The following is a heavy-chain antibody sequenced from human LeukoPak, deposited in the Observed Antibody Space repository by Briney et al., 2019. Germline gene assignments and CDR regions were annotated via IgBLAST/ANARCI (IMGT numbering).Heavy chain of an antibody. J-gene: IGHJ5*02. Sequence: GRSLRPSCAASGFTFSSYAMHWVRQAPGKGLEWVAVISYDGSNKYYADSVKGRFTISRDNSKNTLYLQMNSLRAEDTAVYYCARASRWLAWGQGTLVTVSS. D-gene: IGHD6-19*01. CDR1: GFTFSSYA. CDR2: ISYDGSNK. V-gene: IGHV3-30-3*01. CDR3: ARASRWLA.